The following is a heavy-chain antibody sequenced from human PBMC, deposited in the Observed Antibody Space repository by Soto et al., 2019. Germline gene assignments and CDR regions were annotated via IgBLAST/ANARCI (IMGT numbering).Heavy chain of an antibody. D-gene: IGHD1-1*01. V-gene: IGHV4-39*01. CDR1: VASVSIDSHY. CDR2: VYYGGIT. J-gene: IGHJ5*01. Sequence: SEPLCIPCTFFVASVSIDSHYWAGVRQPLGKGLEWIGCVYYGGITYYNPSLKSRVSISIDTSKNQFSVKLTSMTAADTAIYFCERPQLEFWNWFDSWGQGTLVTVSS. CDR3: ERPQLEFWNWFDS.